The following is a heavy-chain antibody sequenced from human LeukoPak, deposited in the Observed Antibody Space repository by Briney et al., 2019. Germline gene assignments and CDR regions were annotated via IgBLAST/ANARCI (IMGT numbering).Heavy chain of an antibody. V-gene: IGHV4-39*07. CDR3: ASSGLYYDSSGYRYYFDY. CDR2: NSGSP. CDR1: GGSISTSNYY. D-gene: IGHD3-22*01. Sequence: PSETLSLTCTVSGGSISTSNYYWGWIRQPPGTGLEWIGNNSGSPYYNPSLKSRVTISVDTSKNQFSLKLSSVTAADTAVYYCASSGLYYDSSGYRYYFDYWGQGTLVTVSS. J-gene: IGHJ4*02.